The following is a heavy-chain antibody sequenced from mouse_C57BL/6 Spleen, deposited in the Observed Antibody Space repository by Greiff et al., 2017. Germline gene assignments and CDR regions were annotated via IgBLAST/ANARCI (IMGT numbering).Heavy chain of an antibody. D-gene: IGHD2-5*01. CDR2: ISSGSSTI. CDR1: GFTFSDYG. V-gene: IGHV5-17*01. CDR3: ARLYSNYAVGY. J-gene: IGHJ4*01. Sequence: EVKLMESGGGLVKPGGSLKLSCAASGFTFSDYGMHWVRQAPEKGLEWVAYISSGSSTIYYADTVKGRCTISRDNANNTLFLQMTSLRSEDSAMYSCARLYSNYAVGYWCQGTSVTFSS.